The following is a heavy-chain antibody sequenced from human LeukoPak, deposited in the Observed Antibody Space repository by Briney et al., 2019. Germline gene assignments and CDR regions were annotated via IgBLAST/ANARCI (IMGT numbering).Heavy chain of an antibody. Sequence: GESLKISCKGSGYSFTSYWIGWVRQMPGKGLEWMGIIYPGDSDTRYSPSFQGQVTISADKSISTAYLQWSSLKASDTAMYYCARLTTALEQGGHWFDPWGQGTLVTVSS. CDR3: ARLTTALEQGGHWFDP. V-gene: IGHV5-51*01. CDR1: GYSFTSYW. D-gene: IGHD3-22*01. CDR2: IYPGDSDT. J-gene: IGHJ5*02.